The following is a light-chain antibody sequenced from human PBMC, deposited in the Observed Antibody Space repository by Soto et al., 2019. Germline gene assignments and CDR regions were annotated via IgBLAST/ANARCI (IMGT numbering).Light chain of an antibody. CDR3: QQYNDWPLT. CDR2: DIS. J-gene: IGKJ4*01. CDR1: QSVSSN. Sequence: EIVFTQSPGTLSLSPGERATLSCRASQSVSSNLAWYQQKPGQAPSLLIYDISARATGIPTRFSGRGSGTEFTLTISSXQSEDFAVYYCQQYNDWPLTFGGGTKVDIK. V-gene: IGKV3D-15*01.